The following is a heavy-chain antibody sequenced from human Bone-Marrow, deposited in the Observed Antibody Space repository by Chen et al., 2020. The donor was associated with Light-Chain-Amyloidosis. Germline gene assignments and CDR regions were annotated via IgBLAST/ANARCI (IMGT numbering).Heavy chain of an antibody. V-gene: IGHV4-31*03. CDR1: GGSISSGGYY. Sequence: QVQLQESGPGLVKPSQTLSLTCTVSGGSISSGGYYWSWIRQHPGKGLEWIGYIYYSGSTYYNPSLKSRVTISVDTSKNQFSLKLSSVTAADTAVYYCARAGGEYYDFWSGYYERGNWFDPWGQGTLVTVSS. CDR2: IYYSGST. D-gene: IGHD3-3*01. CDR3: ARAGGEYYDFWSGYYERGNWFDP. J-gene: IGHJ5*02.